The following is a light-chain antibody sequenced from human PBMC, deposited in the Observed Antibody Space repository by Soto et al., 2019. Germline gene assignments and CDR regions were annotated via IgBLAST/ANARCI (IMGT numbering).Light chain of an antibody. CDR3: QQRANQGVHT. CDR1: QRVTSQ. V-gene: IGKV3-11*01. Sequence: EIVLTQSPATLSLSPGERATLSCRASQRVTSQLTWYQQKPGQAPRLLIYDASNRASGIPARFSGSGSGTDFTLTISSLEPDDSAVYYCQQRANQGVHTFGGGTKVEIK. J-gene: IGKJ4*01. CDR2: DAS.